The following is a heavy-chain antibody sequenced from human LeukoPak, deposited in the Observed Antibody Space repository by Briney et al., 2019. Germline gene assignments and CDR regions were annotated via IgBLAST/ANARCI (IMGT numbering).Heavy chain of an antibody. Sequence: ASVKVSCKVSGYTLTELSMHWVRQAPGKGLEWMGGSDPEDGETIYAQKFQGRVTMTEDTSTDTAYMELSSLRSEDTAVYYCATGNLRGVSNWLDPWGQGTLVTVSS. D-gene: IGHD3-10*01. CDR1: GYTLTELS. CDR2: SDPEDGET. V-gene: IGHV1-24*01. J-gene: IGHJ5*02. CDR3: ATGNLRGVSNWLDP.